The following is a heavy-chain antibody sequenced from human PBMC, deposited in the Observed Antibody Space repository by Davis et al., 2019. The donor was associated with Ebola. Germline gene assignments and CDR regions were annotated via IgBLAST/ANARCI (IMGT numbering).Heavy chain of an antibody. J-gene: IGHJ4*02. CDR3: ARLEYSSSLKGGFDY. CDR2: IYYSGST. CDR1: GGSISSYY. Sequence: MPSETLSLTCTVSGGSISSYYWSWIRQPPGKGLEWIGYIYYSGSTNYNPSLKSRVTISVDTSKNQFSLKLSSVTAADTAVYYCARLEYSSSLKGGFDYWGQGTLVTVSS. V-gene: IGHV4-59*08. D-gene: IGHD6-13*01.